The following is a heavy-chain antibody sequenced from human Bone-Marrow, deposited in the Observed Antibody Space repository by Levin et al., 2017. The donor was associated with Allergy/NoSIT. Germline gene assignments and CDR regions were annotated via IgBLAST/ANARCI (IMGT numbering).Heavy chain of an antibody. J-gene: IGHJ6*02. Sequence: SQTLSLTCTVSGASISSTGYFWTWIRQHPGQGLEWIGYIYHSGSTYLNPSLKSRLTMSIDRSNNQFSLTLKSVTAADSAKYYCAKWGSSGLYGAYYFYGMDVLGQGTTVTVSS. CDR2: IYHSGST. V-gene: IGHV4-31*02. D-gene: IGHD6-19*01. CDR1: GASISSTGYF. CDR3: AKWGSSGLYGAYYFYGMDV.